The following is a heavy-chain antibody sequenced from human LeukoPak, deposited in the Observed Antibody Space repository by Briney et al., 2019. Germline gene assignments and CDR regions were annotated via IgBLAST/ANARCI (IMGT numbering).Heavy chain of an antibody. Sequence: GRSLRLSCAASGFTFSDCYMSWFRQAPGKGLEWLSYIGGSGADTNYADSVKGRFTISRDNAKKSLYLQMGSLRAEDTAVYYCASGSGSAGFDYWGQGTLVTVSS. D-gene: IGHD3-10*01. CDR1: GFTFSDCY. CDR2: IGGSGADT. CDR3: ASGSGSAGFDY. J-gene: IGHJ4*02. V-gene: IGHV3-11*06.